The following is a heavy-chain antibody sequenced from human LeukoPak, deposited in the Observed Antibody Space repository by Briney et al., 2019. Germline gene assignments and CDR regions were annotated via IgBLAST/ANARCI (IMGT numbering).Heavy chain of an antibody. CDR2: ISSSGSTI. CDR3: AKLTSYCSSTSCYTGAFDI. J-gene: IGHJ3*02. CDR1: GFTFRTYG. D-gene: IGHD2-2*02. Sequence: GGSLRLSCAASGFTFRTYGMNWVRQAPGKGLEWISYISSSGSTIYYADSVKGRFTISRDNAKNSLYLQMNSLRAEDTAVYYCAKLTSYCSSTSCYTGAFDIWGQGTMVTVSS. V-gene: IGHV3-48*04.